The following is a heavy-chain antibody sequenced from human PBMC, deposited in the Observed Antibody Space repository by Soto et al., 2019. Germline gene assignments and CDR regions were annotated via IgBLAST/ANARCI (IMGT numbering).Heavy chain of an antibody. V-gene: IGHV3-23*01. CDR3: AKALVSIAAADVPLFG. Sequence: GGSLRLSCAASGFTFSSYAMSWVRQAPGKGLEWVSAISGSGGSTYYADSVKGRFTISRDNSKNTLYLQMNSLRAEDTAVYYCAKALVSIAAADVPLFGWGQGTLVTVSS. D-gene: IGHD6-13*01. J-gene: IGHJ4*02. CDR2: ISGSGGST. CDR1: GFTFSSYA.